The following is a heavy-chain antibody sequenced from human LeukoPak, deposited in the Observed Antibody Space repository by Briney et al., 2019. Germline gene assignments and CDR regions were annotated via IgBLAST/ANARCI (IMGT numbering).Heavy chain of an antibody. CDR1: GFTLSSYS. D-gene: IGHD1-26*01. J-gene: IGHJ4*02. V-gene: IGHV3-21*01. CDR2: ISSSSSYI. Sequence: GGSLRLSCAASGFTLSSYSMNWVRQAPGKGLEWVSSISSSSSYIHFADSVKGRFTVSRDNAKNSLYLQMKSLRVEDTAVYYCATALAYSGSYYALNYWGQGTLVTVSS. CDR3: ATALAYSGSYYALNY.